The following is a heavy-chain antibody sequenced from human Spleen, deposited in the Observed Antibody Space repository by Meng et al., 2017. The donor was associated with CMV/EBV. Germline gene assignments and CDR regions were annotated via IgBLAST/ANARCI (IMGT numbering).Heavy chain of an antibody. V-gene: IGHV3-48*03. CDR3: ARETRDYDFWTGYYEVDY. CDR2: ISSSGGTI. Sequence: GESLKISCAASGFTFADYAMHWVRQAPGKGLEWVSHISSSGGTIYYADSVKGRFTISRDNAKSSLYLQMNSLRAEDTAVYYCARETRDYDFWTGYYEVDYWGQGTLVTVSS. D-gene: IGHD3/OR15-3a*01. J-gene: IGHJ4*02. CDR1: GFTFADYA.